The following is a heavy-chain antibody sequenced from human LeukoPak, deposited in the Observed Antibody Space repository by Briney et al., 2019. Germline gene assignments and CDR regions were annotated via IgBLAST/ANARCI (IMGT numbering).Heavy chain of an antibody. V-gene: IGHV3-23*01. D-gene: IGHD2-21*02. CDR2: ISGSGGST. CDR1: GFTFSSYA. Sequence: GGSLRLSCAASGFTFSSYAMSWVRQAPGKGLEWVSAISGSGGSTYYADSVKGRFTISRDNSKNTLYLQMNSLRAEDTAVYYCAKDLLFVMVTANAYFDYWGQGTLVTVSS. CDR3: AKDLLFVMVTANAYFDY. J-gene: IGHJ4*02.